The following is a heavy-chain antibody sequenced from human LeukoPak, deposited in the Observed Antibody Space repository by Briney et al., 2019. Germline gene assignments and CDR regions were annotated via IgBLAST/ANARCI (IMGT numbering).Heavy chain of an antibody. Sequence: PSETLSLTCAVYGGSFSGYYWSWIRQPPGKGLEWIGEINHSGSTNYNPSLKSRVTISVDTSKNQFSLELSSVTAADTAVYYCARGPISGDWGQGTLVTVSS. V-gene: IGHV4-34*01. J-gene: IGHJ4*02. D-gene: IGHD5-12*01. CDR2: INHSGST. CDR1: GGSFSGYY. CDR3: ARGPISGD.